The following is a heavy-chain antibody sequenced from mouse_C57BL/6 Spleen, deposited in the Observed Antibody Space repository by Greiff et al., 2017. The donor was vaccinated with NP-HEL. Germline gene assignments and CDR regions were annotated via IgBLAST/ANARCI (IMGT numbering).Heavy chain of an antibody. Sequence: EVKLVESGGGLVKPGGSLKLSCAASGFTFSSYTMSWVRQTPEKRLEWVATISGGGGNTYYPDSVKGRFTISRDNAKNTLYLQMSSLRSEDTALYDSARHEGNGSSYYWYFDVWGTGTTVTVSS. CDR1: GFTFSSYT. V-gene: IGHV5-9*01. CDR2: ISGGGGNT. J-gene: IGHJ1*03. D-gene: IGHD1-1*01. CDR3: ARHEGNGSSYYWYFDV.